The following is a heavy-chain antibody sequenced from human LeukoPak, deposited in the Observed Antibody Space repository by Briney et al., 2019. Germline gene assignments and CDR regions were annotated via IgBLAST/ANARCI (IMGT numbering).Heavy chain of an antibody. CDR3: AKVGYSSSWYSTSDY. V-gene: IGHV3-23*01. Sequence: GGSLRLSCAASGFTFSNYDMTWVRQAPGKGLDWVSSFRASDGTTYYADSVEGRFAISRDNSKNTLYLQMNSLRAEDTAVYYCAKVGYSSSWYSTSDYWGQGTLVTVSS. J-gene: IGHJ4*02. CDR2: FRASDGTT. D-gene: IGHD6-13*01. CDR1: GFTFSNYD.